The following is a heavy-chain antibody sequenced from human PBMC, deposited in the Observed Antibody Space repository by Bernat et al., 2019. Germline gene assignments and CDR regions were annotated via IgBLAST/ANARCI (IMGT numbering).Heavy chain of an antibody. V-gene: IGHV3-30*04. CDR2: ISSDGSKD. J-gene: IGHJ4*02. Sequence: QVHLVESGGGVVQPGGSLRLSCAASGFTFSFYSMHWVRRAPGKGLEWVSVISSDGSKDYYAYSVKGRFTISRDNSKNTMYLQMNSVRAEDTALYYCARVESTSSSYYFDSWGQGTLVTVSS. CDR1: GFTFSFYS. D-gene: IGHD3-3*01. CDR3: ARVESTSSSYYFDS.